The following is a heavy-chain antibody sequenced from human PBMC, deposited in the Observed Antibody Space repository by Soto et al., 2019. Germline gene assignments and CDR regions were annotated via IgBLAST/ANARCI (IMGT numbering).Heavy chain of an antibody. CDR3: APAYGGRSLY. V-gene: IGHV2-5*02. Sequence: QITLKESGPTLVKPTQTLTLTCTFSGFSLTTDRVGVGWIRQPPGEALEWLAVIYWDDSKTYRPSLESRLTITKDTSKNQVALTMTTLDSLDTATYYCAPAYGGRSLYWGQGTLVTVSS. D-gene: IGHD1-26*01. CDR1: GFSLTTDRVG. CDR2: IYWDDSK. J-gene: IGHJ4*02.